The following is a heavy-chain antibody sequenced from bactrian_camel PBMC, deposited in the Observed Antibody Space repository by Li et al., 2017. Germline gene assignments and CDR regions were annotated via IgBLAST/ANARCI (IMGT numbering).Heavy chain of an antibody. CDR2: ISSDGTT. CDR1: GFELSGCG. J-gene: IGHJ4*01. Sequence: HVQLVESGGGSVQAGGSLKLSCVTSGFELSGCGVSWHRQVSGKERELVSRISSDGTTTYADSVKGRFTISQDNALNIVYLQMNSLKPDDTAVYYCAATGQMLSVAGCRTQGTQVTVS. V-gene: IGHV3S9*01. D-gene: IGHD1*01.